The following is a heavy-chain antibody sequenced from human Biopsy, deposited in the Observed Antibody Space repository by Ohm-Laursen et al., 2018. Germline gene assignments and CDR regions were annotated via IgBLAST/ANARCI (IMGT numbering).Heavy chain of an antibody. CDR3: ARGQDSSYLAYGMDV. J-gene: IGHJ6*02. Sequence: GTLSLTCTVSGGSISSHYWSWIRQPPGKGLEWIGYIYNRGSTKYNSSPKSRVTISVDTSKNQFSLTVRSVTAADTAMYYCARGQDSSYLAYGMDVWGQGTTVTVSS. V-gene: IGHV4-59*11. CDR2: IYNRGST. CDR1: GGSISSHY. D-gene: IGHD6-19*01.